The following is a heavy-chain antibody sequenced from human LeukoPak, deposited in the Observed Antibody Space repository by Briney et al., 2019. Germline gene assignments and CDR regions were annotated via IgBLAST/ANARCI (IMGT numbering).Heavy chain of an antibody. D-gene: IGHD3-10*02. J-gene: IGHJ6*04. Sequence: GGSLRLSCAASGLILSSYGMHWVRQAPGKGLEWVSYISSSSSTIYYADSVKGRFTISRGNAKNSLYLQMNSLRAEDTAVYYCAELGITMIGGVWGKGTTVTISS. CDR1: GLILSSYG. CDR2: ISSSSSTI. CDR3: AELGITMIGGV. V-gene: IGHV3-48*04.